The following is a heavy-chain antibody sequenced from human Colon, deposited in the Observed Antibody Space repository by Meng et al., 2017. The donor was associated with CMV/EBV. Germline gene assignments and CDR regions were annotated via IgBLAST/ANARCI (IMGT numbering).Heavy chain of an antibody. D-gene: IGHD3-10*01. Sequence: GGSLRLSCAASGFNFRNYGIHWVRQAPGKGLEWVAFIRYDGSYKFYGESVKGRFTVSRDNSKNTVDLEMSSLRPDDTAAYYCAKSGFGELLLDYWGQGTLVTVSS. V-gene: IGHV3-30*02. CDR2: IRYDGSYK. CDR1: GFNFRNYG. CDR3: AKSGFGELLLDY. J-gene: IGHJ4*02.